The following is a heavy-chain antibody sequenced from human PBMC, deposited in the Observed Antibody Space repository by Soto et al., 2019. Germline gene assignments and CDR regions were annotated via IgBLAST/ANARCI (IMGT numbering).Heavy chain of an antibody. D-gene: IGHD3-22*01. CDR2: ISGSGGST. CDR1: GFTFSSYD. Sequence: PWGSLRLSCAASGFTFSSYDMSWVRQAPGKGLEWVSAISGSGGSTYYADSVKGRFTISRDNSKNTLYLQMNSLRAEDTAVYYCAKDRYDSSGYYYGRDPSYGMDGWGQGTTVTVSS. V-gene: IGHV3-23*01. CDR3: AKDRYDSSGYYYGRDPSYGMDG. J-gene: IGHJ6*02.